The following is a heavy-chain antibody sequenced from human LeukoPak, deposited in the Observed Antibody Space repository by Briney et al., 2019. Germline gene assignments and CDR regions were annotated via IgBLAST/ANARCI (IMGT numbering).Heavy chain of an antibody. Sequence: GGSLRLSCAASKFTFSDYYMTWVRQAPGKGPEWVAYMNQFGTEIKYLDSVKGRFTISRDNAKNSLYLWMTSLTADDTAVYCCARGTYYYEFWGQGTLVIVSS. CDR1: KFTFSDYY. D-gene: IGHD3/OR15-3a*01. CDR2: MNQFGTEI. J-gene: IGHJ4*02. CDR3: ARGTYYYEF. V-gene: IGHV3-7*04.